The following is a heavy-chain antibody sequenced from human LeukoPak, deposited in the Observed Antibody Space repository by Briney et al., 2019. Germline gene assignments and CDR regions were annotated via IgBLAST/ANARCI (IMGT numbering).Heavy chain of an antibody. V-gene: IGHV1-18*01. CDR2: ISAYNGNT. D-gene: IGHD6-19*01. CDR3: ARDLTSPVAGGWYFDL. CDR1: GYTFTSYG. Sequence: GASVKVSCKASGYTFTSYGISWVRQAPGQGLEWMGWISAYNGNTNYAQKLQGRVTMTTDTSTSTAYMELRSLRADDTAVYYCARDLTSPVAGGWYFDLWGRGTLVTVSS. J-gene: IGHJ2*01.